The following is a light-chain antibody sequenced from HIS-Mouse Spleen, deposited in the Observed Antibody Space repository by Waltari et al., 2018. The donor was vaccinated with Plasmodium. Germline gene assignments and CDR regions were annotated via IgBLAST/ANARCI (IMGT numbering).Light chain of an antibody. Sequence: QSALTQPASASGSTGQSVTIPCTGTSSDVGGYNNVSWYQQHPGKAPKLMIYEVSKRPSGVPDRFSGSKSGNTASLTVSGLQAEDEADYYCSSYAGSNNVVFGGGTKLTVL. CDR3: SSYAGSNNVV. CDR2: EVS. V-gene: IGLV2-8*01. CDR1: SSDVGGYNN. J-gene: IGLJ2*01.